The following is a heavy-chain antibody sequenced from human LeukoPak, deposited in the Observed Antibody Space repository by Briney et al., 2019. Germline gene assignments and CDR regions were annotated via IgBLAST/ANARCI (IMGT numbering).Heavy chain of an antibody. V-gene: IGHV1-69*05. CDR2: IIPIFGTA. CDR3: ARDGYCSSTSCKEDAFDI. D-gene: IGHD2-2*03. J-gene: IGHJ3*02. Sequence: GASVKVSCKASGYTFTTYGISWVRQAPGQGLEWMGGIIPIFGTANYAQKFQGRVTITTDESTSTAYMELSSLRSEDTAVYYCARDGYCSSTSCKEDAFDIWGQGTMVTVSS. CDR1: GYTFTTYG.